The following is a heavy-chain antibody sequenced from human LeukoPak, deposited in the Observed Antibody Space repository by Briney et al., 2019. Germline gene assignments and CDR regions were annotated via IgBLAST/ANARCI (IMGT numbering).Heavy chain of an antibody. V-gene: IGHV3-23*01. CDR1: GFTFSSYA. CDR3: ARGSLYYDFWSGPDY. D-gene: IGHD3-3*01. Sequence: PGGSLRLSCAASGFTFSSYAMSWVRQAPGKGLRWVSAISGSGDSAYYADSVKGRFTISRDNSKNTLHLQMNSLRAEDTAVYYCARGSLYYDFWSGPDYWGQGTLVTVSS. CDR2: ISGSGDSA. J-gene: IGHJ4*02.